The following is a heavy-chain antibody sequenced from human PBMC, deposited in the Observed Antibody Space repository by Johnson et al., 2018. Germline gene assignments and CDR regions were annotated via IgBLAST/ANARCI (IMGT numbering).Heavy chain of an antibody. J-gene: IGHJ3*01. CDR3: ANDEWGPRAFEA. V-gene: IGHV3-74*01. D-gene: IGHD2-8*01. CDR2: ISGDGRDT. Sequence: VQLQESGGDLVQPGGSXRLSCEASGFTFTSYWMHWVRQVPGTGLVWVSCISGDGRDTRYADSVKGRFTISKDNAKNTLYLQMNNLRVEDTAVYYFANDEWGPRAFEAWGQGTMVTVSS. CDR1: GFTFTSYW.